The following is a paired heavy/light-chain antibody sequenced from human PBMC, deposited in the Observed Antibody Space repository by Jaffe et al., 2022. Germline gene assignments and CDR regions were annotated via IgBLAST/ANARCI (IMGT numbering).Light chain of an antibody. CDR1: QSVFYSSNKKNY. CDR3: QQYYGNPLT. J-gene: IGKJ4*01. V-gene: IGKV4-1*01. Sequence: DIVMTQSPDSLAVSLGERATINCKSSQSVFYSSNKKNYLAWYQQKPGQPPNLLIYWASTRESGVPDRFSGSGSGTDFTLTISSLQAEDVAVYYCQQYYGNPLTFGGGTKVEIK. CDR2: WAS.
Heavy chain of an antibody. Sequence: DVHLVESGGGLVQPGGSLRLSCAASGFTFSDNWLSWVRQAPGKGLEWVANIKEDGSEKYYVDSVKGRFTISRDNARNSLYLQMNSLRAEDTAVYYCARTRSYDGNNFYRHFDLWGRGTLVTVSS. CDR3: ARTRSYDGNNFYRHFDL. D-gene: IGHD3-22*01. CDR1: GFTFSDNW. J-gene: IGHJ2*01. CDR2: IKEDGSEK. V-gene: IGHV3-7*05.